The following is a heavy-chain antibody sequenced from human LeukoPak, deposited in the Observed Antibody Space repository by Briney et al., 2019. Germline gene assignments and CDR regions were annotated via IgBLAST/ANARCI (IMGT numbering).Heavy chain of an antibody. J-gene: IGHJ6*02. CDR1: GFTFSSYS. CDR2: ISSSSSYI. CDR3: ARERRSSGYYYGMDV. Sequence: GGSLRLSCAASGFTFSSYSMNWVRQAPGKGLEWVSSISSSSSYIYYADSVKGRFTISRDNAKNSLYLQMNSLRAEDTAVYYCARERRSSGYYYGMDVWGQGTTVTVSS. D-gene: IGHD6-25*01. V-gene: IGHV3-21*01.